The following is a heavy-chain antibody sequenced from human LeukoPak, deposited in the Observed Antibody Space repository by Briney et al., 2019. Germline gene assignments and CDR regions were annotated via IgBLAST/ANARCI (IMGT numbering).Heavy chain of an antibody. CDR2: IGRSGANL. Sequence: GGTLRLSCAASGFTFNKYAMSWVRQSPGKGLEWVSAIGRSGANLYYATSVKGRFSVSRDNTKNTFHLQMNSLRAEDTAIYYCAKLQTAVVPAATLGFDSWGQGTLVTVSS. J-gene: IGHJ4*02. CDR1: GFTFNKYA. D-gene: IGHD2-2*01. V-gene: IGHV3-23*01. CDR3: AKLQTAVVPAATLGFDS.